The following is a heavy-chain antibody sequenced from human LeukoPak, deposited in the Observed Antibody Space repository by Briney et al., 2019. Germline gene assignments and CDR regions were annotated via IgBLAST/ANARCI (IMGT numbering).Heavy chain of an antibody. CDR3: ARWLQQNYYYYMDV. CDR1: GYTFTGYY. D-gene: IGHD5-24*01. J-gene: IGHJ6*03. V-gene: IGHV1-2*02. Sequence: ASVKVSCKASGYTFTGYYMHWVRQAPGQGLEWMGWINPNSGGTNYAQKFQGRVTMTRDTSISTAYMELSSLRSDDTAVYHCARWLQQNYYYYMDVWGKGTTVTVSS. CDR2: INPNSGGT.